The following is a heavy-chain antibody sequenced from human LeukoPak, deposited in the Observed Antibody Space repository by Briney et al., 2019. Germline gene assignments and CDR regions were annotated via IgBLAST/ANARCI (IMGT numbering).Heavy chain of an antibody. CDR3: ARDLPVVGAPGFDY. Sequence: GGSLRLSCAASGFTSSSYWLSWVRQAPGKGLEWVANIKQDGSEKLYVDSVKGRFTISRDNAKNSLYLQMNSLRVEDTAVYYCARDLPVVGAPGFDYWGQGTLVTVSS. J-gene: IGHJ4*02. V-gene: IGHV3-7*01. CDR1: GFTSSSYW. D-gene: IGHD1-26*01. CDR2: IKQDGSEK.